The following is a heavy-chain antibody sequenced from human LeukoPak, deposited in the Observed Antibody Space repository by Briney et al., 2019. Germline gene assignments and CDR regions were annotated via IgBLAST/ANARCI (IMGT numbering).Heavy chain of an antibody. CDR3: ARESRVVIGDGYYLDS. CDR2: LSIGRDT. V-gene: IGHV4-4*07. CDR1: DVTITNYY. J-gene: IGHJ4*02. D-gene: IGHD2-21*01. Sequence: SETLSLTCTVSDVTITNYYWTWIRQPAGKGLEWIGRLSIGRDTDYNPSLRSRVTMSVDTSNSQFSLRLTSVTAADTATYYCARESRVVIGDGYYLDSWGPGTLITVSS.